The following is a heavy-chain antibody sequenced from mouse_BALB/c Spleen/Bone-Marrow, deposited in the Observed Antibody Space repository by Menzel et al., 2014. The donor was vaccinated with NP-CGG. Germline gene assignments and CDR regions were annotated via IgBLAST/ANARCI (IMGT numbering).Heavy chain of an antibody. CDR1: GFDFSRYW. D-gene: IGHD1-2*01. V-gene: IGHV4-1*02. J-gene: IGHJ3*01. CDR2: INPDSNTI. Sequence: EVKLVESGGGLVQPGGSLKLSCAASGFDFSRYWMSWVRQSPGKGLEWIGEINPDSNTINYTPALKDKFIISRDNAKNTLYLQMSKVRSEDTALYYCARLGYYGSFAYWGQGTLVADSA. CDR3: ARLGYYGSFAY.